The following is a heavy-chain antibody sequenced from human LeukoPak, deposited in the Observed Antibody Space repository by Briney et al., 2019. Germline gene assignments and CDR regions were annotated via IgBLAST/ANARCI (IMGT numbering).Heavy chain of an antibody. J-gene: IGHJ2*01. CDR1: GFTLSAYS. Sequence: GGSLRLSCAASGFTLSAYSMHWVRQAPGKGLEWAAVVSSIGRQEYYADSVKGRFTISGDDSKNTLYLQMPSLTVEDTGLYYCARAFAGAPFDLWGRGTLVTVSS. CDR2: VSSIGRQE. D-gene: IGHD3-10*01. CDR3: ARAFAGAPFDL. V-gene: IGHV3-30*04.